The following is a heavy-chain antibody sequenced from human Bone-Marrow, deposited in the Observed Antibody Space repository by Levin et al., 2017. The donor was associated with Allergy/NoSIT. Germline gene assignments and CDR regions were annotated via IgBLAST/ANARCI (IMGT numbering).Heavy chain of an antibody. CDR3: AKERGYRYYYYGMDV. J-gene: IGHJ6*02. D-gene: IGHD5-18*01. CDR1: GFTFSSYG. CDR2: ISYDGSNK. V-gene: IGHV3-30*18. Sequence: QPGGSLRLSCAASGFTFSSYGMHWVRQAPGKGLEWVAVISYDGSNKYYADSVKGRFTISRDNSKNTLYLQMNSLRAEDTAVYYCAKERGYRYYYYGMDVWGQGTTVTVSS.